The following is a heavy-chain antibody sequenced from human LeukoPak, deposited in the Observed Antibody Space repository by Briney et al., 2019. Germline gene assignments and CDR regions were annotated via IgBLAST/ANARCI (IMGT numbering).Heavy chain of an antibody. J-gene: IGHJ4*02. CDR1: TVSISCGDYS. CDR2: IYHRERT. CDR3: ARELLWFGEAYFDY. Sequence: PSETLSLTCAVSTVSISCGDYSWSWIRQPPGKSLEWIGYIYHRERTYYNPPLKSRVTISIARSKNKFALKLRSVTAADTAVDYCARELLWFGEAYFDYWGQGNLFTVSS. D-gene: IGHD3-10*01. V-gene: IGHV4-30-2*01.